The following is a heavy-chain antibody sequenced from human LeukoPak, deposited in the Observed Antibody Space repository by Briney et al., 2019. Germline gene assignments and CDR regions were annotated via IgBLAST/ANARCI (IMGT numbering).Heavy chain of an antibody. V-gene: IGHV3-7*03. CDR1: GGSISSGDYY. Sequence: ETLSLTCTVSGGSISSGDYYWSWVRQAPGKGLEWMANIKQDGSERNYVGSVKGRFTLSRDNTKNSVYLQMNSLRADDTAIYYCARGGTRRPSPYDYWGQGTLVTVSS. J-gene: IGHJ4*02. CDR3: ARGGTRRPSPYDY. D-gene: IGHD1-14*01. CDR2: IKQDGSER.